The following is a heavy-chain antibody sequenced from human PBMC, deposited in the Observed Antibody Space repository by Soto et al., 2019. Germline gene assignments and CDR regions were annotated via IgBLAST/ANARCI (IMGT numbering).Heavy chain of an antibody. CDR1: GFTFSSYW. CDR3: ARVSFLGYCSGGSCYGNAFDI. CDR2: IKQDGSEK. V-gene: IGHV3-7*01. D-gene: IGHD2-15*01. Sequence: GGSLRLSCAASGFTFSSYWMSWVRQAPGKGLEWVANIKQDGSEKYYVDSVKGRFTISRDNAKNSLYLQMNSLRAEDTAVYYCARVSFLGYCSGGSCYGNAFDIWGQGTMVTVSS. J-gene: IGHJ3*02.